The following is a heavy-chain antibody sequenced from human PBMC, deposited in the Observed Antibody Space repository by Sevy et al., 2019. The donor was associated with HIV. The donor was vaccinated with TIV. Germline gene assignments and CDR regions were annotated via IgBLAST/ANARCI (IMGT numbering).Heavy chain of an antibody. J-gene: IGHJ4*02. CDR2: IRNKADSYTT. CDR3: ATHAGIAAAGRVFDY. CDR1: GFTFSDHY. D-gene: IGHD6-13*01. Sequence: GGSLSLSCAASGFTFSDHYMEWVRQAPGKGLEWVGRIRNKADSYTTEYAASVKGRFTISRDDSKNSLHLLMNSLKTEDTAVYYCATHAGIAAAGRVFDYWGQGTLVTVSS. V-gene: IGHV3-72*01.